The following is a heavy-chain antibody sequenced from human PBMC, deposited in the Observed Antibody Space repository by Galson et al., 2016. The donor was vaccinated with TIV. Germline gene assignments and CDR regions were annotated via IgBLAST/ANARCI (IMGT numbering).Heavy chain of an antibody. CDR1: GFTFSTYA. CDR3: AKGMSIFGVIPPWGGMDV. Sequence: LRLSCAASGFTFSTYAMSWVRQAPGKGLEWVPSIGTGGKTYYADPVKGRFTISRDNSKDSLHLQMNSLRAEDTAVYYCAKGMSIFGVIPPWGGMDVWGQGTTVTVSS. CDR2: IGTGGKT. J-gene: IGHJ6*02. V-gene: IGHV3-23*01. D-gene: IGHD3-3*01.